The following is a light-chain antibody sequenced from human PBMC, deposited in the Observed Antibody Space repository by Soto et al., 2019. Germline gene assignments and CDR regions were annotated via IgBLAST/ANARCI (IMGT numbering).Light chain of an antibody. CDR1: QDISIY. Sequence: DIQMTQSPSSLSASVGDRVTITCQASQDISIYLNWFQQKPGKAPKLLIYDASNLEKGVPSRFTGSGSGTDFTLTINSLQPDEIATYYCQQYNVVPPTFGQGTRLEI. CDR3: QQYNVVPPT. CDR2: DAS. V-gene: IGKV1-33*01. J-gene: IGKJ2*01.